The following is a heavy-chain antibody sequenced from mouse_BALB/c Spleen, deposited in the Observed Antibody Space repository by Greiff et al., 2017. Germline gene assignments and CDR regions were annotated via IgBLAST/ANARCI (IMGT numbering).Heavy chain of an antibody. CDR1: GFTFSSYT. CDR3: ARGYYYAMDY. V-gene: IGHV5-12-2*01. J-gene: IGHJ4*01. CDR2: ISNGGGST. Sequence: EVQLVESGGGLVQPGGSLKLSCAASGFTFSSYTMSWVRQTPEKRLEWVAYISNGGGSTYYPDTVKGRFTISRDNAKNTLYLQMSSLKSEDTAMYYCARGYYYAMDYWGQGTSVTVSS.